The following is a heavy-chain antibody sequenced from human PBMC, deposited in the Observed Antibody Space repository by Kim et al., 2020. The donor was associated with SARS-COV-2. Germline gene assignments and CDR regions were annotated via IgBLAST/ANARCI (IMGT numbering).Heavy chain of an antibody. CDR3: ARVIGWRCGGGFYSMDV. CDR1: GFTFNNYE. D-gene: IGHD2-21*01. Sequence: GGSLRLSCAASGFTFNNYEMNWVRQAPGKGLEWVSYISNSGGIIYYADSVKGRFTISRDNAKKSLYLQMDSLRAEDTAIYYCARVIGWRCGGGFYSMDVWGQGTPVTVSS. CDR2: ISNSGGII. J-gene: IGHJ6*02. V-gene: IGHV3-48*03.